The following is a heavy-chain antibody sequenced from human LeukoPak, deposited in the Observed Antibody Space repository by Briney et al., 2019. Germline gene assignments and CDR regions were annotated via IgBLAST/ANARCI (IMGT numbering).Heavy chain of an antibody. Sequence: PGGSLRLSCAASGFTFSSYAMHWVRQAPGKGLEWVAAISYDGSNKYYADSVKGRFTISRDNSKNTLYLQMNSLRAEDTAVYYCARAKVDTIFGVIDYWGQGTLVTVSS. CDR2: ISYDGSNK. CDR3: ARAKVDTIFGVIDY. CDR1: GFTFSSYA. D-gene: IGHD3-3*01. J-gene: IGHJ4*02. V-gene: IGHV3-30-3*01.